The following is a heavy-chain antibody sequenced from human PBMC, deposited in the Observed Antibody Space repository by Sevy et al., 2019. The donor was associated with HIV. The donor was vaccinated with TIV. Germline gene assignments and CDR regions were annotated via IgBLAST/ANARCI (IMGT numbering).Heavy chain of an antibody. J-gene: IGHJ6*02. V-gene: IGHV3-30*04. CDR1: GFTFSSYA. CDR3: AKDFTGYNGMDV. CDR2: ISYDGRNK. Sequence: GGSLRLSCAASGFTFSSYAMHWVRQAPGKGLEWVAVISYDGRNKFYGDSVKGRFTISRDNSKNILYLQMNSLRDEDTAVYYCAKDFTGYNGMDVWGQGTMVTVSS. D-gene: IGHD3-9*01.